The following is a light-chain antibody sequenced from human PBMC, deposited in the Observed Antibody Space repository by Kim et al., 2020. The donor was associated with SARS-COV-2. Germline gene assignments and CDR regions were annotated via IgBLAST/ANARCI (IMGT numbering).Light chain of an antibody. CDR1: SSDDGGYND. J-gene: IGLJ3*02. V-gene: IGLV2-14*04. CDR3: SSYTSSSPWV. Sequence: GKRIRIAWRGNSSDDGGYNDVAWYEQHTGKDPKLMIDDDSKRPSGVYNRFSGSKSGNTASLTISGRQAEDEADYYCSSYTSSSPWVFGGGTQLSVL. CDR2: DDS.